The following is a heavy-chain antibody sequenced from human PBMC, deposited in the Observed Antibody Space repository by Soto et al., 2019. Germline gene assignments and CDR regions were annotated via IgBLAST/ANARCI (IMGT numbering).Heavy chain of an antibody. CDR2: IIPIFGTA. V-gene: IGHV1-69*06. D-gene: IGHD2-8*01. CDR3: AREGCTNGVCDHYYYYGMYV. Sequence: QVQLVQSGAEVKKPGSSVKVSCKASGGTFSSYAISWVRQAPGQGLEWMGGIIPIFGTANYAQKCQGRVTITADKSTSTAYMELSSLRSEDTAVYYCAREGCTNGVCDHYYYYGMYVWGQGATVTVSS. CDR1: GGTFSSYA. J-gene: IGHJ6*02.